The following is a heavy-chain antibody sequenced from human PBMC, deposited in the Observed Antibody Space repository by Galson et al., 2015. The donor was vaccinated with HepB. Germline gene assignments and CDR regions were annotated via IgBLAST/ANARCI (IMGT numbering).Heavy chain of an antibody. D-gene: IGHD2-15*01. V-gene: IGHV1-18*01. CDR1: GYTFSTYS. CDR3: ARGALVVVVGATQNNWFGP. CDR2: ISPYNSDR. Sequence: SVKVSCKASGYTFSTYSITWVRQAPGQGLEWMGWISPYNSDRNYARKFQGRVTMTTDTFTSTAFMDLRSLTSDDTAVYYCARGALVVVVGATQNNWFGPWGQGTLVTVSS. J-gene: IGHJ5*02.